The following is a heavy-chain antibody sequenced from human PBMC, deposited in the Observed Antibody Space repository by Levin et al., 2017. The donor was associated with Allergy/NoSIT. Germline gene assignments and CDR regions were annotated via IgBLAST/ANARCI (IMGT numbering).Heavy chain of an antibody. CDR1: GFTFDDYA. Sequence: PGGSLRLSCAASGFTFDDYAMHWVRQAPGKGLEWVSGISWNSGSIGYADSVKGRFTISRDNAKNSLYLQMNSLRAEDTALYYCAKGLYGDDAFDIWGQGTMVTVSS. J-gene: IGHJ3*02. V-gene: IGHV3-9*01. CDR2: ISWNSGSI. D-gene: IGHD4-17*01. CDR3: AKGLYGDDAFDI.